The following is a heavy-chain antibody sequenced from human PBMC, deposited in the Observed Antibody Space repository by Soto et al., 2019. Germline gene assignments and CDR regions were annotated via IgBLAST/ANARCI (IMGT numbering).Heavy chain of an antibody. CDR1: GFTLSSYA. D-gene: IGHD1-1*01. V-gene: IGHV3-30-3*01. J-gene: IGHJ4*02. CDR3: VRGDNWNDEASDY. Sequence: PGGSLRLSCAASGFTLSSYAMHWVRQAPGKGLEWVAVISYDGSNKYYADSVKGRFTISRDNSKNTVYLQMNSLRAEDTAVYYCVRGDNWNDEASDYWGQGTLVTVSS. CDR2: ISYDGSNK.